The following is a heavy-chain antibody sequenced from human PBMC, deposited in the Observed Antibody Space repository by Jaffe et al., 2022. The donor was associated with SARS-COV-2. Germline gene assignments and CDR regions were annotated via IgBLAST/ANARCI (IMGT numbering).Heavy chain of an antibody. Sequence: QVQLQQWGAGLLKPSETLSLTCAVYGGSFSGYYWSWIRQPPGKGLEWIGEINHSGSTNYNPSLKSRVTISVDTSKNQFSLKLSSVTAADTAVYYCARGHPSYSSSWHTYYYYYYYMDVWGKGTTVTVSS. CDR1: GGSFSGYY. D-gene: IGHD6-13*01. CDR3: ARGHPSYSSSWHTYYYYYYYMDV. V-gene: IGHV4-34*01. J-gene: IGHJ6*03. CDR2: INHSGST.